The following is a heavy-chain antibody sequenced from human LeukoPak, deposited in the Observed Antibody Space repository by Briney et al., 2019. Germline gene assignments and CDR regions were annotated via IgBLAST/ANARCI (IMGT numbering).Heavy chain of an antibody. V-gene: IGHV1-8*01. D-gene: IGHD4-17*01. CDR3: ARGHDYGDYLLYYHYYYYMDV. J-gene: IGHJ6*03. CDR1: GYTFTSYD. Sequence: GASVKVSCKASGYTFTSYDINWVRQATGQGLEWMGWMNPNSGNTGYAQKFQGRVTMTRNTSISTAYMELSSLRSEDTAVYYCARGHDYGDYLLYYHYYYYMDVWGKGTTVTVSS. CDR2: MNPNSGNT.